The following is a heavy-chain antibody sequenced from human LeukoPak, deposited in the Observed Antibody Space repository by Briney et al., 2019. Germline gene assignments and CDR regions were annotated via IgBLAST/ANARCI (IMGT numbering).Heavy chain of an antibody. D-gene: IGHD3-16*01. CDR2: ISSSSSYI. CDR3: ARDEGADY. V-gene: IGHV3-21*05. CDR1: GFTFSSYE. J-gene: IGHJ4*02. Sequence: GGSLRLSCAASGFTFSSYEMNWVRQAPGKGLEWVSYISSSSSYIYYADSVKGRFTISRDNAKNSLYLQMNSLRAEDTGVYYCARDEGADYWGQGTLVTVSS.